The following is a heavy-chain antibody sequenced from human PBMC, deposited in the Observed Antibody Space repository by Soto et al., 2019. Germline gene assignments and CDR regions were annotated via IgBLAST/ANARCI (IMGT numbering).Heavy chain of an antibody. CDR1: GGSITSYY. J-gene: IGHJ4*02. CDR3: AKRSSSSTFDY. V-gene: IGHV4-59*08. CDR2: IYYSGST. D-gene: IGHD6-6*01. Sequence: SETLSLTCTVSGGSITSYYWSWIRQPPGKGLEWIGYIYYSGSTNYNPSLKSRITISVDTSKNQFSLKLSSVTAADSAVYYCAKRSSSSTFDYWGQGTLVTVSS.